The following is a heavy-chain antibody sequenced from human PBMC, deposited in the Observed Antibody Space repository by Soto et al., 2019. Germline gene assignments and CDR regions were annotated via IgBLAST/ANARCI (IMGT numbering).Heavy chain of an antibody. CDR1: GFSLSTGVG. V-gene: IGHV2-5*01. Sequence: QITLKESGPTLVKPTQTLTLTCTFSGFSLSTGVGVGWVRQPPGKALEWLALVYGNNDKRYSPSLKSRLTITKDTSRNQVVLTMPNMDPVDTATYYCAHRPTGWYVFDYWGQGTLVTVSS. J-gene: IGHJ4*02. CDR3: AHRPTGWYVFDY. D-gene: IGHD6-19*01. CDR2: VYGNNDK.